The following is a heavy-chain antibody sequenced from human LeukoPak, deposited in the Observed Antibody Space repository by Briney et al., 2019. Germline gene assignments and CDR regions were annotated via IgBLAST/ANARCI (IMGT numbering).Heavy chain of an antibody. J-gene: IGHJ4*02. V-gene: IGHV3-23*01. CDR3: AKHRFESGGYHSTD. CDR2: ISGSDGST. Sequence: GGSLRLSCAASGFTLSSYVLSWVRQAPGKGLEWVSAISGSDGSTYYADSVKGRFTISRDNSKNTLYLQMNSLRDEDTAVYYCAKHRFESGGYHSTDWGQGTLVTVSS. CDR1: GFTLSSYV. D-gene: IGHD3-22*01.